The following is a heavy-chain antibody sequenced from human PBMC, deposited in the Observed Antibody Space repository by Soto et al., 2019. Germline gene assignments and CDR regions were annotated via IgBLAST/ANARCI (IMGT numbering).Heavy chain of an antibody. CDR1: GGSFSGYY. CDR2: INHSGST. D-gene: IGHD2-2*01. V-gene: IGHV4-34*01. Sequence: QVQLQQWGAGLLKPSETLSLTCAVYGGSFSGYYWSWIRQPPGKGLEWIGEINHSGSTNYNPSLKSRVTITVDTSKNQFSLKLSSVTAADTAVYYCASGTHIVVVPAAMTRDYYYYGMDVWGQGTTVTVSS. CDR3: ASGTHIVVVPAAMTRDYYYYGMDV. J-gene: IGHJ6*02.